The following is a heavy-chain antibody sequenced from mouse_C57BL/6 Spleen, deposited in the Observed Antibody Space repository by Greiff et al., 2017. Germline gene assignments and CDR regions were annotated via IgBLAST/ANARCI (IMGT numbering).Heavy chain of an antibody. V-gene: IGHV1-55*01. CDR1: GYTFTSYW. CDR2: IYPGSGST. CDR3: ARYQTAQATWFAY. Sequence: VQLQQPGAELVKPGASVKMSCKASGYTFTSYWITWVKQRPGQGLEWIGDIYPGSGSTNYNEKFKSKATLTVDTSSSTAYMQLSSLTSEDSAVYYCARYQTAQATWFAYWGQGTLVTVSA. D-gene: IGHD3-2*02. J-gene: IGHJ3*01.